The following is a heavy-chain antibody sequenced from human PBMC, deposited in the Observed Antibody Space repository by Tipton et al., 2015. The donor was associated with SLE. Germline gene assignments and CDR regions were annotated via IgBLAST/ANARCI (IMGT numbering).Heavy chain of an antibody. CDR2: INQSGGT. V-gene: IGHV4-34*01. CDR1: GGSFSGYY. CDR3: ARESLVAPSWFDP. Sequence: LRLSCAVYGGSFSGYYWSWIRQPPGKGLEWIGEINQSGGTNYNPSLRTRVTMSIHTSKKQFSLKLSSVTAADTAVYYCARESLVAPSWFDPWGQGTLVTVSS. J-gene: IGHJ5*02. D-gene: IGHD2-2*01.